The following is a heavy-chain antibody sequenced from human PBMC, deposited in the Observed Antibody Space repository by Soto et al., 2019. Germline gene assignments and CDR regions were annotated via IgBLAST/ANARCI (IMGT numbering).Heavy chain of an antibody. D-gene: IGHD6-19*01. J-gene: IGHJ4*02. Sequence: EVQLLESGGGLVQPGGSLRLSCAASGFTFSNYAIAWVRQAPGKGLEWVSGISGSGGTTYYADSVKGRFTISRDNSKDTRQLQMNSLRAEDTAVYYCAKTPRQWLVYFDYWGQGALVTVSS. CDR2: ISGSGGTT. CDR1: GFTFSNYA. CDR3: AKTPRQWLVYFDY. V-gene: IGHV3-23*01.